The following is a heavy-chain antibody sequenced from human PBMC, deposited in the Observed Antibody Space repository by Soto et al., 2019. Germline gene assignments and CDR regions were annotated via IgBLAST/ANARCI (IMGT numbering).Heavy chain of an antibody. CDR3: AKDSDFGTRNWLDP. D-gene: IGHD3-3*01. CDR2: ITGSGGNT. V-gene: IGHV3-23*01. Sequence: PGGSLRLSCAASGLTFSSYAMSWVRQAPGKGLEWVSGITGSGGNTYYADSVKGRFTISRDNSKNTLYLQMSSLRGEDTAVYYCAKDSDFGTRNWLDPWGQGTLVTVSS. J-gene: IGHJ5*02. CDR1: GLTFSSYA.